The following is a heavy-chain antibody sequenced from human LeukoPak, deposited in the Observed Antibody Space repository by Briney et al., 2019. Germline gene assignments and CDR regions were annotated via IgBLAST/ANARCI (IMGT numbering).Heavy chain of an antibody. CDR2: INPNSGGT. D-gene: IGHD1-1*01. Sequence: GESLKISCKGSGYTFTGYYMHWVRQAPGQGLEWMGWINPNSGGTNYAQKFQGRVTMTRDTSISTAYMELSRLRSDDTAVYYCARDLVYWRYYYYYMDVWGKGTTVTVSS. CDR1: GYTFTGYY. V-gene: IGHV1-2*02. J-gene: IGHJ6*03. CDR3: ARDLVYWRYYYYYMDV.